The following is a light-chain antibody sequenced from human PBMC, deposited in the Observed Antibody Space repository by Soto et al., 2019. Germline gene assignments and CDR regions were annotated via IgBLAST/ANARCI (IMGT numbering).Light chain of an antibody. CDR1: QSVSSN. V-gene: IGKV3-15*01. Sequence: EIVMTQSPATLSVSPGERATLSCRASQSVSSNLAWYQQKPGQAPRLLIYGASTRATGIPARFSGSGSGTEFTLTISSLQSEDFAVYYCQQYNNWQTFGQGIKVDIK. CDR3: QQYNNWQT. CDR2: GAS. J-gene: IGKJ1*01.